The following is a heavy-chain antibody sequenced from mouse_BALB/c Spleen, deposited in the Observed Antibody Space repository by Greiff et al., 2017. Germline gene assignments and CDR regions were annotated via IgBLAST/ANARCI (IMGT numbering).Heavy chain of an antibody. V-gene: IGHV5-12-2*01. CDR2: ISNGGGST. D-gene: IGHD2-1*01. CDR3: ARHDYGNYVAY. CDR1: GFTFSSYT. Sequence: EVMLVESGGGLVQPGGSLKLSCAASGFTFSSYTMSWVRQTPEKRLEWVAYISNGGGSTYYPDTVKGRFTISRDNAKNTLYLQMSSLKSEDTAMYYCARHDYGNYVAYWGQGTLVTVSA. J-gene: IGHJ3*01.